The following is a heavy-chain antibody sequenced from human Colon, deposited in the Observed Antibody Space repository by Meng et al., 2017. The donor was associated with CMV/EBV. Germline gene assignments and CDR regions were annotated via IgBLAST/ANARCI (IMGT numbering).Heavy chain of an antibody. CDR2: IRQDGNEI. CDR3: ARPRGYCSGGSCFPSDY. CDR1: GFTSSSYW. D-gene: IGHD2-15*01. Sequence: GESLKISCAASGFTSSSYWMSWVRQAPGKGLEWVANIRQDGNEIYYVDSVKGRFTISRDNAKSSLYLQMNSLRADDTAVYYCARPRGYCSGGSCFPSDYWGQGTLVTVSS. V-gene: IGHV3-7*01. J-gene: IGHJ4*02.